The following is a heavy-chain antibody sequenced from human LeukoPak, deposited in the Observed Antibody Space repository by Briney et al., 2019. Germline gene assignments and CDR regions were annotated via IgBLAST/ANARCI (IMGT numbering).Heavy chain of an antibody. CDR3: ARARTVIRTKIWFDP. D-gene: IGHD4-23*01. Sequence: PSETLSLTCTVSGGSISSGGYYWSWIRQHPGKGLEWIGYIYYSGSTYYNPSLKSRVTISVDTSKNQFSLKLSSVTAADTAVYYCARARTVIRTKIWFDPWGQGTLVTVSS. CDR2: IYYSGST. CDR1: GGSISSGGYY. V-gene: IGHV4-31*03. J-gene: IGHJ5*02.